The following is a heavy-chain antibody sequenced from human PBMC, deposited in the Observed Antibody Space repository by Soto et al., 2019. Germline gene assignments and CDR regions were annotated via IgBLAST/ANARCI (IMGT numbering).Heavy chain of an antibody. D-gene: IGHD2-2*01. V-gene: IGHV4-31*03. Sequence: QVQLQESGPGLVKPSQTLSLTCTVSGGSISSGGYYWSWIRQHPGKGPEWIGYIYYSGSTYYNPSLKGRVTVSVDTSKNQFSLKLSSVTAADTAVDYCARDRRVPAASYYGMDVWGQGTTVTVSS. CDR2: IYYSGST. CDR1: GGSISSGGYY. CDR3: ARDRRVPAASYYGMDV. J-gene: IGHJ6*02.